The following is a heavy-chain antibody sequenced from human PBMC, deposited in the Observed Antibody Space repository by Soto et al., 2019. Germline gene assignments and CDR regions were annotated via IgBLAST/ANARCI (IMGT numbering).Heavy chain of an antibody. V-gene: IGHV3-23*01. Sequence: PGGSLRLSCAASGFTVSSYAMRWVRQAPGKGLEWVSAISGSGGSTYYADSVKGRFTISRDNSKNTLYMLMNSLRAEDTAVYYCAKDASITIFVVARYYFDYWGQGTLVTVSS. CDR2: ISGSGGST. CDR1: GFTVSSYA. J-gene: IGHJ4*02. CDR3: AKDASITIFVVARYYFDY. D-gene: IGHD3-3*01.